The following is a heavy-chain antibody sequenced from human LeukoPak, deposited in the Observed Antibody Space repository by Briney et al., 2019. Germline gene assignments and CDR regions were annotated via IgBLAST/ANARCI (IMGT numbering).Heavy chain of an antibody. V-gene: IGHV3-7*04. CDR1: GFTFSSYW. J-gene: IGHJ4*02. CDR2: IKQDGSEK. CDR3: ARASPWFGEFHFDY. Sequence: GGSLRLSCAASGFTFSSYWMSWVRQAPGKGLEWVANIKQDGSEKYYVDSVKGRFTISRDNAKNSLYLQMNSLRAEDTAVYYCARASPWFGEFHFDYWGQGTLDTVSS. D-gene: IGHD3-10*01.